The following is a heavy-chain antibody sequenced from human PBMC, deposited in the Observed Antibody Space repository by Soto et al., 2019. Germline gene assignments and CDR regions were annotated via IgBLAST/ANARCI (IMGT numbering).Heavy chain of an antibody. Sequence: SVKVSCKASGGTFSNYAITWVRQALGQGLEWVARIIPIFGTTNVAQKFQGRVTITADESTTTAYMELSGLKSDDTAVYYCAKLRPMVRGVTPTLYFDYWGQGTLVTVSS. CDR1: GGTFSNYA. J-gene: IGHJ4*02. CDR2: IIPIFGTT. D-gene: IGHD3-10*01. V-gene: IGHV1-69*13. CDR3: AKLRPMVRGVTPTLYFDY.